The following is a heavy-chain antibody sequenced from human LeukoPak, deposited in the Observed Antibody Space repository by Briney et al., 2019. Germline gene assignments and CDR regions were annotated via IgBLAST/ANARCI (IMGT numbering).Heavy chain of an antibody. D-gene: IGHD3/OR15-3a*01. CDR2: INPSGGST. V-gene: IGHV1-46*01. CDR3: ARAEANWTLYYYYGMDV. Sequence: ASVKVSCKASGYTFTSYYMHWVRQAPGQGLEWMGIINPSGGSTSYAQKFQGRVTMTRNTSISTAYMELSSLRSEDTAVYYCARAEANWTLYYYYGMDVWGQGTTVTVSS. CDR1: GYTFTSYY. J-gene: IGHJ6*02.